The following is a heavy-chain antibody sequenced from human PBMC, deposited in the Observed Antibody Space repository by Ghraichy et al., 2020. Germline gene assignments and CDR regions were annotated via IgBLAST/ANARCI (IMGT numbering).Heavy chain of an antibody. Sequence: GGSLRLSCAAAGFTFSSYAINWVRQAPGKGLEWVSGISGSGGTTYYADSVKGRFTISRDNSKNTLYLQMNCLRADDTAVFYCAKDDYSLYYLDYWGHGTPVTVSS. CDR2: ISGSGGTT. D-gene: IGHD3-16*01. V-gene: IGHV3-23*01. CDR1: GFTFSSYA. J-gene: IGHJ4*01. CDR3: AKDDYSLYYLDY.